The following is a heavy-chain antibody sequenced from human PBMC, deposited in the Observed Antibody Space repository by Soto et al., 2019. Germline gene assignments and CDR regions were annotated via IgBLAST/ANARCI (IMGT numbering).Heavy chain of an antibody. CDR2: ISYDGSNK. CDR1: GFTFSSYA. J-gene: IGHJ6*02. V-gene: IGHV3-30-3*01. CDR3: AKGRSYYYYYGVDV. Sequence: PGGSLRLSCAASGFTFSSYAMHWVRQAPGKGLEWVAVISYDGSNKYYADSVKGRFTISRDNSMNTLYLQMNSLRAEDTALYYCAKGRSYYYYYGVDVWGQGTTVTVSS.